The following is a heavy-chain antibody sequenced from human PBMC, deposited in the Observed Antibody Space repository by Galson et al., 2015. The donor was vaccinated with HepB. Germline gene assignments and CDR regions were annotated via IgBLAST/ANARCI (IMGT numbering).Heavy chain of an antibody. CDR2: ISVSGGNT. V-gene: IGHV3-23*01. Sequence: SLRLSCAASGFTFSSYAMSWVRQAPGKGLEWVSGISVSGGNTYYADSVKGRFTISRDNSKNTLYLQMNSLRAEDTAVYYCAKDREVGYCSGGSCSPPDSWGQGTLVTVSS. CDR3: AKDREVGYCSGGSCSPPDS. D-gene: IGHD2-15*01. CDR1: GFTFSSYA. J-gene: IGHJ4*02.